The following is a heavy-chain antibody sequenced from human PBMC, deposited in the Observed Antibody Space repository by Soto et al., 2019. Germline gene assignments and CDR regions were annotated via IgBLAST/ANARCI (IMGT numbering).Heavy chain of an antibody. CDR3: AKLTYYYGSGSYSLEY. Sequence: SETLSLTCTVSGDSISSYYWSWIRQPPGKGLEWIGYIYYSGSTNYNPSLKSRVTISVDTSKNQFSLKLSSVTAADTAVYYCAKLTYYYGSGSYSLEYWGQGIQVTVSS. D-gene: IGHD3-10*01. CDR2: IYYSGST. V-gene: IGHV4-59*01. CDR1: GDSISSYY. J-gene: IGHJ4*02.